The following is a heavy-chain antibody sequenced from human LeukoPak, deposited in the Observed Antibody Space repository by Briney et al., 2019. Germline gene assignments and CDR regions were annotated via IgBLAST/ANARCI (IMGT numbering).Heavy chain of an antibody. CDR3: ARGRYYYGMDV. V-gene: IGHV4-30-4*01. CDR2: IYYSGST. J-gene: IGHJ6*02. CDR1: GVSISSGDYY. Sequence: PSETLSLTCTVSGVSISSGDYYWSWIRQPPGKGLEWIGYIYYSGSTYYNPSLKSRVTISVDTSKNQFSLKLSSVTAADTAVYYCARGRYYYGMDVWGQGTTVTVSS.